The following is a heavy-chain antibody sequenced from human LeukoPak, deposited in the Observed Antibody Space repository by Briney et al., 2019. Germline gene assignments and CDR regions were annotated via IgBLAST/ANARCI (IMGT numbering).Heavy chain of an antibody. CDR3: VRDRGTYRPIDY. J-gene: IGHJ4*02. CDR2: ISSSSTI. D-gene: IGHD1-26*01. V-gene: IGHV3-48*04. Sequence: GGSLRLSCAASGFTFSSYSMNWVRQAPGKGLEWVSYISSSSTIYYAGSVKGRFTISRDNAQNSLYLQMNSLRAEDTAIYYCVRDRGTYRPIDYWGQGTLVTVSS. CDR1: GFTFSSYS.